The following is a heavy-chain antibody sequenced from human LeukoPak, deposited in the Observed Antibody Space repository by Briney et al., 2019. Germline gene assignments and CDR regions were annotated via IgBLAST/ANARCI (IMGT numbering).Heavy chain of an antibody. CDR3: TRQPRDRLRETPAAFDI. CDR1: GFTFSGSA. Sequence: PGGSLRLSCAASGFTFSGSAVHWVRQASGKGLEWVGRMRTKANNYATAHAASVKGRFTISRDDSKNTAYLQMNSLKTEDTAVYYCTRQPRDRLRETPAAFDIWGQGTMVTVSS. CDR2: MRTKANNYAT. D-gene: IGHD4-17*01. J-gene: IGHJ3*02. V-gene: IGHV3-73*01.